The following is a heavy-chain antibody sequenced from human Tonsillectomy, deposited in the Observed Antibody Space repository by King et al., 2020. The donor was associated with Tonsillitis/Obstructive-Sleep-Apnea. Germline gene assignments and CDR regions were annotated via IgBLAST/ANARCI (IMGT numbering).Heavy chain of an antibody. J-gene: IGHJ6*03. CDR3: ARSRQDYYYYMDV. CDR2: IDTSDSYT. CDR1: GYSFTSYW. Sequence: QLVQSGAEVKKPGESLRISCKGSGYSFTSYWISWVRQMPGKGLEWMVRIDTSDSYTNYSPSFQGHVTISADKSISTAYLQWCSLTASDTAMYYCARSRQDYYYYMDVWGKGTTVTVSS. V-gene: IGHV5-10-1*01. D-gene: IGHD2-2*01.